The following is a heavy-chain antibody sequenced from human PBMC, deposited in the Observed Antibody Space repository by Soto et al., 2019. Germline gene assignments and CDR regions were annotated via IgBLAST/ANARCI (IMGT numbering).Heavy chain of an antibody. CDR2: TYYRSKWYN. J-gene: IGHJ5*01. V-gene: IGHV6-1*01. CDR3: VRLIGNSWLDF. CDR1: GDSVSSSSVT. D-gene: IGHD1-26*01. Sequence: SQTLSLTCAISGDSVSSSSVTWNWIRQSPSRGLEWLGRTYYRSKWYNDYAESVKSRITINPDTSKNQFSLHLNSVTPEDASVYYCVRLIGNSWLDFWGQGTLVTVSS.